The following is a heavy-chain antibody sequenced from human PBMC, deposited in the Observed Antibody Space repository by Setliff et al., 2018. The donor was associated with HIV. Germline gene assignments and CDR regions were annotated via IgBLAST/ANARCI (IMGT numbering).Heavy chain of an antibody. CDR2: INLVTGKT. D-gene: IGHD6-13*01. CDR3: AGRPGYSSSWYPPFDY. Sequence: ASVKVSCKASGYTFTSYAMHWVRQAPGQGPEWMGWINLVTGKTAYLQKFQGRVIITREISANTAYMEMSSLRSEDTAVYYCAGRPGYSSSWYPPFDYWGQGTLVTVSS. CDR1: GYTFTSYA. J-gene: IGHJ4*02. V-gene: IGHV1-3*01.